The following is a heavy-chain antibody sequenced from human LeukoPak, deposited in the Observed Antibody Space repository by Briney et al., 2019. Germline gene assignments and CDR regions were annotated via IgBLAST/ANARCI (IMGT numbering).Heavy chain of an antibody. CDR1: GFTFSSYE. V-gene: IGHV3-48*03. J-gene: IGHJ5*02. CDR2: ISSSGSTI. D-gene: IGHD3-10*01. CDR3: ARMILWFGESPQGDNWFDP. Sequence: GGSLRLSCAASGFTFSSYEMDWVRQAPGKGLEWVSYISSSGSTIYYADPVKGRFTISRDNAKNSLYLQMNSLRAEDTAVYYCARMILWFGESPQGDNWFDPWSQGTLVTVSS.